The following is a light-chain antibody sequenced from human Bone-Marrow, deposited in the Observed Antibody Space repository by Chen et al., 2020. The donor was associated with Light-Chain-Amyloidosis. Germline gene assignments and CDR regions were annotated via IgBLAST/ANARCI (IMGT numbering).Light chain of an antibody. V-gene: IGKV3-20*01. CDR2: GVS. CDR1: QTISSGH. CDR3: QQYGVSPRT. Sequence: EIVLTQSPGTLSLSPGERATLSCRASQTISSGHLAWYQQKPGRAPRLLMYGVSSRATGIPDRFSGGGSGTDFALTISSLEPEDFAVYYCQQYGVSPRTFGQGTKVDMK. J-gene: IGKJ1*01.